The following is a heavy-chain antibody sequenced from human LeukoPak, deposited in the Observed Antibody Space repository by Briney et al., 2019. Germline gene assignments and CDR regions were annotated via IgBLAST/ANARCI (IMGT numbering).Heavy chain of an antibody. J-gene: IGHJ6*03. Sequence: EGSLRLSCAASGFTFSSYAMSWVRQAPGKGLEWVSAISGSGGSTYYADSVKGRFTISRDNSKNTLYLQMNSLRAEDTAVYYCAKYYGDYAYYYYMDVWGKGTTVTVSS. CDR2: ISGSGGST. CDR1: GFTFSSYA. V-gene: IGHV3-23*01. D-gene: IGHD4-17*01. CDR3: AKYYGDYAYYYYMDV.